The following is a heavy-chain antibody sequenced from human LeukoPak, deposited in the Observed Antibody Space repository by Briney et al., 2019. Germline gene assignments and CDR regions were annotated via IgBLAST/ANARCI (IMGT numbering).Heavy chain of an antibody. V-gene: IGHV4-39*07. J-gene: IGHJ5*02. CDR1: GGSITTSTYF. CDR3: ARVPLLRRFDP. Sequence: SETLSLTCTVSGGSITTSTYFWGWIRQPPGRGLEWIGTIHYSGSTYYDPSLKSRVTISIDTSKNQFSLKLSSVTAADTAVYYCARVPLLRRFDPWGQGTLVIVSS. CDR2: IHYSGST.